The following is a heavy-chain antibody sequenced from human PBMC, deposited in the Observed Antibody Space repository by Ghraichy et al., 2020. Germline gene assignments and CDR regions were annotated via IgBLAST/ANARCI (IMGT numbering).Heavy chain of an antibody. J-gene: IGHJ6*02. V-gene: IGHV1-46*01. CDR1: GYTFTSYY. D-gene: IGHD1-1*01. Sequence: ASVKVSCKASGYTFTSYYMHWVRQAPGQGLEWMGIINPSGGSTSYAQKFQGRVTMTRDTSTSTVYMELSSLRSEDTAVYYCARGGPSTGTTSYYYGMDVWGQGTTVTVSS. CDR3: ARGGPSTGTTSYYYGMDV. CDR2: INPSGGST.